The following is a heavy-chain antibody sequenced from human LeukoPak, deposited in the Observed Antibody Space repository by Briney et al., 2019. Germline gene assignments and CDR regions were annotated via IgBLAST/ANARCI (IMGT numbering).Heavy chain of an antibody. CDR1: GFTFSSYW. D-gene: IGHD1-26*01. V-gene: IGHV3-7*01. CDR3: ARDRGGSYYDYFDY. Sequence: GGSLRLSCAASGFTFSSYWMSWVRQAPGKGLEWVANIKQDGSEKYYVDSVKGRFTISRDNAKNSLYLQMNSLRAEDTAVYYCARDRGGSYYDYFDYWGQGTLVTASS. J-gene: IGHJ4*02. CDR2: IKQDGSEK.